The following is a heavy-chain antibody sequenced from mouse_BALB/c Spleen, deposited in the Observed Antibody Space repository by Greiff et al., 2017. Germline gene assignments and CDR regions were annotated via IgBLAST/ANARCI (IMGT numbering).Heavy chain of an antibody. CDR3: ARWGITAGYYAMDY. V-gene: IGHV3-8*02. D-gene: IGHD2-4*01. Sequence: DVHLVESGPSLVKPSQTLSLTCSVTGDSITSGYWNWIRKFPGNKLEYMGYISYSGSTYYNPSLKSRISITRDTSKNQYYLQLNSVTTEDTATYYCARWGITAGYYAMDYWGQGTSVTVSS. CDR1: GDSITSGY. J-gene: IGHJ4*01. CDR2: ISYSGST.